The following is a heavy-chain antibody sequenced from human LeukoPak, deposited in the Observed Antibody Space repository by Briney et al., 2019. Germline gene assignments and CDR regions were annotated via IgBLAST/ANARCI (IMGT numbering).Heavy chain of an antibody. D-gene: IGHD6-19*01. J-gene: IGHJ5*02. CDR1: GGSFSGYY. Sequence: SETLSLTCAVYGGSFSGYYWSWIREPPGKGLEWIGEINHSGSTNYNPSLKSRVTISVNTSKNQFSLKLSPVTAADTAVYYCARGTIAVAGTEFDPWGQGTLVTVSS. CDR3: ARGTIAVAGTEFDP. V-gene: IGHV4-34*01. CDR2: INHSGST.